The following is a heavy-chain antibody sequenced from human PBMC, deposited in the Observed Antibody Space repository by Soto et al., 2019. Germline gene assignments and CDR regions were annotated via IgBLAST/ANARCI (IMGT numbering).Heavy chain of an antibody. CDR3: AKDLEYCSSTSCYEVYYYYGMDV. J-gene: IGHJ6*02. D-gene: IGHD2-2*01. CDR1: GFIFSSYA. Sequence: GGSLRLSCASSGFIFSSYAMSWVRQAPGKGLEWVAVISYDGSNKYYADSVRGRFTISRDNSKNTLYLQMNSLRAEDTAVYYCAKDLEYCSSTSCYEVYYYYGMDVWGQGTTVTVSS. V-gene: IGHV3-30*18. CDR2: ISYDGSNK.